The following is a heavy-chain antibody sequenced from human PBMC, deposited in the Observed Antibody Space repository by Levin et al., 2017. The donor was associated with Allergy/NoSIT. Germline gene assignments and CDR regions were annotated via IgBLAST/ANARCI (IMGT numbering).Heavy chain of an antibody. CDR2: INQDGSEK. V-gene: IGHV3-7*04. CDR3: ARDHVDNGLFFDS. CDR1: GFTFSSHW. Sequence: GGSLRLSCAASGFTFSSHWMSWVRQAPGKGLEWVATINQDGSEKYYVDSVKGRFTISRDNAKNSLYLQMNSLRAEDTAVYYCARDHVDNGLFFDSWGQGTLVTVSS. J-gene: IGHJ5*01. D-gene: IGHD3/OR15-3a*01.